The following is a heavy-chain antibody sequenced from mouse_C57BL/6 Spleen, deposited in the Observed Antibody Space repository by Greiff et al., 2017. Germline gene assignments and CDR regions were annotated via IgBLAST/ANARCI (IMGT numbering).Heavy chain of an antibody. CDR1: GYTFTSYW. CDR2: IDPSDSET. J-gene: IGHJ3*01. CDR3: ARGLYGNPEGFAY. V-gene: IGHV1-52*01. D-gene: IGHD2-1*01. Sequence: VQLQQSGAELVRPGSSVKLSCKASGYTFTSYWMHWVKQRPIQGLEWIGNIDPSDSETHYNQKFKDKATLTVDKSSSTAYMQLSSLTSEDSAVYYCARGLYGNPEGFAYWGQGTLVTVSA.